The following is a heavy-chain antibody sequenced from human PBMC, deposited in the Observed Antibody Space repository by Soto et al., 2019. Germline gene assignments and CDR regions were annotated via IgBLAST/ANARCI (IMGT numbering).Heavy chain of an antibody. J-gene: IGHJ4*02. CDR1: SGSISSSNW. Sequence: PSETLSLTCAVSSGSISSSNWWSWVRQPPGKGLEWIGEIYHSGSTNYNPSLKSRATISVDKSKNQFSLKLSSVTAADTAVYYCAAGMSGQLDYWGQGTLVTAPQ. V-gene: IGHV4-4*02. D-gene: IGHD1-26*01. CDR3: AAGMSGQLDY. CDR2: IYHSGST.